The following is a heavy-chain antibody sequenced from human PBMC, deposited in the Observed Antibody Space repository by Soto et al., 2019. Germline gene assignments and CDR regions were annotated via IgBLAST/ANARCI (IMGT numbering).Heavy chain of an antibody. J-gene: IGHJ3*02. V-gene: IGHV3-7*05. Sequence: EVQVVESGGGLVQPGGSLRLSCEASGFTFSSYRMSWVRQAPGKGLEWMANIKQDGSEKYYVDSVKGRFTISRDNAKNSLYLQMNSLRAEDTAVYYCARESYQYYDFWNADAFDIWGQGTMVTVSS. CDR3: ARESYQYYDFWNADAFDI. D-gene: IGHD3-3*01. CDR1: GFTFSSYR. CDR2: IKQDGSEK.